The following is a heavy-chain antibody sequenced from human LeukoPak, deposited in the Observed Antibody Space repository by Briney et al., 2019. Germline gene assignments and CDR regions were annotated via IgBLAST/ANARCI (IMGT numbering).Heavy chain of an antibody. CDR2: INPSGGST. V-gene: IGHV1-46*01. CDR1: GYTFTSYY. Sequence: ASVKVSCKASGYTFTSYYMHWVRQAPGQGLEWMGIINPSGGSTIYAQKFQGRVTMTRDMSTSTVYMELSSLRSDDTAVYYCARGSLLGSGSFYDYYFDYWGQGALVTVSS. CDR3: ARGSLLGSGSFYDYYFDY. J-gene: IGHJ4*02. D-gene: IGHD3-10*01.